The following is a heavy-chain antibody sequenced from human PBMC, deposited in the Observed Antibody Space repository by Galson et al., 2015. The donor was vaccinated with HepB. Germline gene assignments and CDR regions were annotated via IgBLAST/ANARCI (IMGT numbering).Heavy chain of an antibody. CDR3: AKERAYSCSPNDY. J-gene: IGHJ4*02. V-gene: IGHV3-23*01. CDR2: ISGSGGNT. D-gene: IGHD5-18*01. CDR1: GFTFSSYA. Sequence: SLRLSCAASGFTFSSYAMSWVRQAPGKGLQWVSAISGSGGNTYYADSVKGRFTISRDNSKNTLYLQMNSLRAEDTAVYYCAKERAYSCSPNDYWGQGTLVTVSS.